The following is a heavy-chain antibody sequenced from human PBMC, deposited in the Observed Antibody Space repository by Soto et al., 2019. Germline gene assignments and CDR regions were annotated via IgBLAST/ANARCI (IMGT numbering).Heavy chain of an antibody. V-gene: IGHV4-59*08. CDR3: ARAQGSGFLVA. Sequence: PSETLSLTCTVSGGSISSYYWSWIRQPPGKGLEWIGYIYYSGSTNYNPSLKSRVTISVDTSKNQFSLKLSSVTAADTAVYYCARAQGSGFLVAWGQGTLVTAAS. D-gene: IGHD3-10*01. CDR2: IYYSGST. CDR1: GGSISSYY. J-gene: IGHJ4*02.